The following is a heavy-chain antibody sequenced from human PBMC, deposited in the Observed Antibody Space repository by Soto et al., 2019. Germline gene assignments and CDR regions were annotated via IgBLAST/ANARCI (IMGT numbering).Heavy chain of an antibody. Sequence: QITLKESGPTLVKPTQTLTLTCTFSGFSLSTSGVGVGWIRQPPGKALEWLALIYWDDDKRYSPSLKSRLTITKDTSKHQVVLTMTNMDPVDTATYYCAHFDAGWLDAQFDIWGQGTMVTVSS. CDR2: IYWDDDK. J-gene: IGHJ3*02. CDR3: AHFDAGWLDAQFDI. D-gene: IGHD3-9*01. CDR1: GFSLSTSGVG. V-gene: IGHV2-5*02.